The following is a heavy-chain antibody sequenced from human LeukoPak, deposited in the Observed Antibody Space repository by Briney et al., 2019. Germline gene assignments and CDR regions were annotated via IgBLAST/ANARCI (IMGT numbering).Heavy chain of an antibody. Sequence: KAGGSLRLSCAASGFTLSSYSMNWVRQAPGKGLEWVSFISTSSSYIYYADSVKGRFTISRDNAKNSLFLQMNSLRAEDTAVYYCARGESVPAATPGYMDVWGKGTTVTISS. CDR2: ISTSSSYI. CDR1: GFTLSSYS. J-gene: IGHJ6*03. CDR3: ARGESVPAATPGYMDV. V-gene: IGHV3-21*01. D-gene: IGHD2-2*01.